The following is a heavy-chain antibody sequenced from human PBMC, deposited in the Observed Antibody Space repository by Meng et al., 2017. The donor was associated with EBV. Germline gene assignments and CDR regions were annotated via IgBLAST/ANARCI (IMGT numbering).Heavy chain of an antibody. CDR2: FLPRLGAP. CDR3: ASESGRGYTPDY. CDR1: GGPFRYYA. V-gene: IGHV1-69*01. J-gene: IGHJ4*02. Sequence: QMKLVQSAAEVKKPGSSVKVSCKTSGGPFRYYAISWVRQAPGQGLEWLGGFLPRLGAPNYAQKFHGRVKITADESTSTHYMDLSSLRSEDTAIYYCASESGRGYTPDYWGQGTLVTGSS. D-gene: IGHD3-10*01.